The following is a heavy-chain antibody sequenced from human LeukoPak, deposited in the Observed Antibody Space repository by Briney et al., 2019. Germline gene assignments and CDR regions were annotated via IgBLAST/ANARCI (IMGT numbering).Heavy chain of an antibody. CDR2: IIPIFGTA. J-gene: IGHJ4*02. V-gene: IGHV1-69*05. D-gene: IGHD3-10*01. CDR3: ARDYGFGESNYFDY. Sequence: SVKVSCKASGGTFSSYAISWVRQAPGQGLEWMGWIIPIFGTANYAQKFQGRVTITTDESTSTAYMELSSLRSEATAVYYCARDYGFGESNYFDYWGQGTLVTVSS. CDR1: GGTFSSYA.